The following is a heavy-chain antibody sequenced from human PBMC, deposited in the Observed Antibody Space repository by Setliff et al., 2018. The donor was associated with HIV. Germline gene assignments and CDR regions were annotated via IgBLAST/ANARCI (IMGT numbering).Heavy chain of an antibody. J-gene: IGHJ4*02. Sequence: ASVKVSCKASGYSFTTSGVSWVRQTPGQGLEWMGWINIRSGNTNYAQKFQGRVTMTTDTSTSTAYMGLRSLRSDDTAVYYCAKDLTPLRYCSSTSCWGYYFDYWGQGTLVTVS. D-gene: IGHD2-2*01. CDR2: INIRSGNT. CDR1: GYSFTTSG. CDR3: AKDLTPLRYCSSTSCWGYYFDY. V-gene: IGHV1-18*01.